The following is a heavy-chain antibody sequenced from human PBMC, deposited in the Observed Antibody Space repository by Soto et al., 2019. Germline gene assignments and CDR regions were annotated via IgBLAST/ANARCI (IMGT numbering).Heavy chain of an antibody. CDR2: IYYSGST. Sequence: QVQLQESGPGLVKPSETLSLTCTVSGGSISSYYWSWIRQPPGKGLEWIGYIYYSGSTNYNPSLKSRVTISVDTSKNQFSLKLSSVTAADTAVYYCARLGDYGTAWGQGTLDTVSS. J-gene: IGHJ4*02. CDR1: GGSISSYY. D-gene: IGHD4-17*01. V-gene: IGHV4-59*08. CDR3: ARLGDYGTA.